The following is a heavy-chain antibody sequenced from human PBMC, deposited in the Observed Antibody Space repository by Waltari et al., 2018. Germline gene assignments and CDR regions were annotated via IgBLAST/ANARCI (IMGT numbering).Heavy chain of an antibody. CDR3: ASSLARGYYFDY. D-gene: IGHD6-13*01. CDR1: GGSISSSSYY. Sequence: QLQLQESGPGLVKPSETLSLTCTVSGGSISSSSYYWGWIRQPPGKGLEWIGSIYYSGSTYYNPSLKSRVTISVDTSKNQFSLKLSSVTAADTAVYYCASSLARGYYFDYWGQGTLVTVSS. V-gene: IGHV4-39*01. J-gene: IGHJ4*02. CDR2: IYYSGST.